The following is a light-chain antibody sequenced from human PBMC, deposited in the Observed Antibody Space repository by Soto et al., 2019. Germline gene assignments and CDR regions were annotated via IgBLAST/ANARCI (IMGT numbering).Light chain of an antibody. V-gene: IGLV2-14*02. CDR1: SSDVGSYNL. Sequence: QSALTQPASVSGSPGQSITISCTGTSSDVGSYNLVSWYQQHPGKAPKLMIYEGSKRPSGVSNRFSGSKSGNAASLTVSGLQADDEAIYYCSSYTGTNNFVLFGGGTKLTVL. CDR3: SSYTGTNNFVL. J-gene: IGLJ2*01. CDR2: EGS.